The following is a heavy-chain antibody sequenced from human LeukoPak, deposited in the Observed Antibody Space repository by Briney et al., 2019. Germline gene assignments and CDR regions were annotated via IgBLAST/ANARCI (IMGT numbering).Heavy chain of an antibody. CDR1: GYSFTNYG. CDR2: VNGYNGNT. J-gene: IGHJ4*02. CDR3: ARGGNGWFFDD. Sequence: ASVKLSCKASGYSFTNYGISWVRQAPGQGLEWVGWVNGYNGNTNYAQKVQDRVTMTTDTSTSTAYMELRSLRSDDTAVYYCARGGNGWFFDDWGQGTLVSVSS. D-gene: IGHD6-19*01. V-gene: IGHV1-18*01.